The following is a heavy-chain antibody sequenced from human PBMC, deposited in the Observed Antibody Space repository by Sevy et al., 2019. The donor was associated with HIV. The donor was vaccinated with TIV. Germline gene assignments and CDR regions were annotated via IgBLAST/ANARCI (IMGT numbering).Heavy chain of an antibody. CDR1: GFNFGDYP. Sequence: GGSLRLSCRASGFNFGDYPMSWFRQAPGKGLAWVGFVRSKASGGTTQYAASAKGRFTISIDDFESIAYLQMNSLKIGDMAMYYFSNGVSGAGWFDPGGRGPWSPSPQ. CDR3: SNGVSGAGWFDP. V-gene: IGHV3-49*03. J-gene: IGHJ5*02. CDR2: VRSKASGGTT. D-gene: IGHD3-10*01.